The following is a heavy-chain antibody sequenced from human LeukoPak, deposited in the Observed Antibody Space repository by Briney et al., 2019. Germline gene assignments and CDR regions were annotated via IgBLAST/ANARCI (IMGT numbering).Heavy chain of an antibody. CDR2: IYYSMST. CDR3: ARHPKYYDSSVGPHWYFDL. V-gene: IGHV4-59*08. Sequence: SETLSLTRTVSGGSISSYYWTSSRQPPRPGLKWIGDIYYSMSTNYHPSLKSRVTISVDTSKNQFSLKLSSVTAADTAVYYCARHPKYYDSSVGPHWYFDLWGRGTLVTVSS. J-gene: IGHJ2*01. D-gene: IGHD3-22*01. CDR1: GGSISSYY.